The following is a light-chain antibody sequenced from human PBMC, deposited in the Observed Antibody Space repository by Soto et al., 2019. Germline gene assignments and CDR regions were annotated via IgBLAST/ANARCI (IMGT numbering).Light chain of an antibody. CDR1: SSDVGGYDY. V-gene: IGLV2-14*01. J-gene: IGLJ1*01. CDR3: ISYLTSSTYV. Sequence: QSVLTQPAAVSGSPGQSITIPCTGTSSDVGGYDYVSWYQQRPGKAPEFIIDHVSNWSSGVSYRFSGSKPGTTATLTISGLQAEDAADYYCISYLTSSTYVFGTGTKVAV. CDR2: HVS.